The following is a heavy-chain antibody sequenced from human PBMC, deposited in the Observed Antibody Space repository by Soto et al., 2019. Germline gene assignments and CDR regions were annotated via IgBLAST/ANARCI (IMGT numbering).Heavy chain of an antibody. Sequence: GGALRLSCAASGFTFDDYTMHWVRQAPGKGLEWVSLISWDGGSTYYADSVKGRFTISRDNSKNSLYLQMNSLRTEDTALYYCAKDGRFPGIAAAGTYYYYYGMDVWGQGTTVTVSS. V-gene: IGHV3-43*01. CDR2: ISWDGGST. CDR3: AKDGRFPGIAAAGTYYYYYGMDV. D-gene: IGHD6-13*01. J-gene: IGHJ6*02. CDR1: GFTFDDYT.